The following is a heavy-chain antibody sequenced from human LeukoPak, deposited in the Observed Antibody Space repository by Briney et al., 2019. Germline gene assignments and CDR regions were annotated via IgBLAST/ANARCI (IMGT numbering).Heavy chain of an antibody. CDR1: GFTFSTYA. CDR3: AKDSGNYAKYYFDY. CDR2: ISYDGRDK. J-gene: IGHJ4*02. D-gene: IGHD1-26*01. Sequence: GGSLRLSCAAPGFTFSTYAMHSVRQAPGKGLEWVAVISYDGRDKKYADSVKGRFTISRDNSQNTLYLQMNSLRAEDTAVYYCAKDSGNYAKYYFDYWGQGTLVTVSS. V-gene: IGHV3-30*04.